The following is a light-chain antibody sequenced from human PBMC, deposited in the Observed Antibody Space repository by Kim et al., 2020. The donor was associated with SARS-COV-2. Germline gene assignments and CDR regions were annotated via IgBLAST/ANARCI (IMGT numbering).Light chain of an antibody. Sequence: SEVPPRFSGSASVTDFTLTIDSLQPEDFATYYCQQSYDFPQTFGQGTKVDIK. J-gene: IGKJ1*01. CDR3: QQSYDFPQT. V-gene: IGKV1-39*01.